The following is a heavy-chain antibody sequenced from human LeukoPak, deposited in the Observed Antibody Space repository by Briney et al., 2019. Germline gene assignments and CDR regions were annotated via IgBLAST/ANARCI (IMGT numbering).Heavy chain of an antibody. Sequence: GGSLRLSCAASGFTFSSYAMSWVRQAPGKGLEWLSLILHNGDSTYYADSVKGRFTISRDNSKNTLYLQMNSLRAEDTAVYYCARLSSFAFDIWGQGTMVTVSS. J-gene: IGHJ3*02. CDR1: GFTFSSYA. CDR3: ARLSSFAFDI. V-gene: IGHV3-23*01. CDR2: ILHNGDST. D-gene: IGHD3-16*02.